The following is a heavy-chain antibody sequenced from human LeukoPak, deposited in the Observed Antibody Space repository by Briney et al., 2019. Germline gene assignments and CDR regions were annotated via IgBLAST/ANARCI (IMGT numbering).Heavy chain of an antibody. CDR3: ARRGSSGWYGY. V-gene: IGHV4-34*01. CDR1: GGSISSYY. D-gene: IGHD6-19*01. J-gene: IGHJ4*02. CDR2: INHSGST. Sequence: PSETLSLTCTVSGGSISSYYWSWIRQPPGKGLEWIGEINHSGSTNYNPSLKSRVTISVDPSKNQFSLKLSSVTAADTAVYYCARRGSSGWYGYWGQGTLVTVSS.